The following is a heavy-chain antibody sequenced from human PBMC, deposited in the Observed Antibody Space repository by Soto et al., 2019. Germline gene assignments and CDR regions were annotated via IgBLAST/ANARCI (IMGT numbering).Heavy chain of an antibody. CDR1: GFTFSNYS. CDR2: MNSGGRS. CDR3: AKALQYSSSRDYFYYGMDV. D-gene: IGHD6-6*01. J-gene: IGHJ6*02. V-gene: IGHV3-23*01. Sequence: VSLRLSCAASGFTFSNYSMSWVRQAPGKGLEWVSGMNSGGRSYYADSVKGRFTISRDTSKNMLYLQMNSLRADDTAVFYCAKALQYSSSRDYFYYGMDVWGQGTTVTVSS.